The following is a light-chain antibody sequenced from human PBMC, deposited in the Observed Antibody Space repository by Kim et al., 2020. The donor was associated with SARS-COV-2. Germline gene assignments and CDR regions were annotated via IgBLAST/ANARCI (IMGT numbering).Light chain of an antibody. CDR1: QSISSW. J-gene: IGKJ1*01. CDR3: QQYSTWWT. Sequence: SASVGNRVPFTCRASQSISSWLAWYQPKPGKAPKLLFYDASNLESGVPSRFSGSGSGTEFTLTISSLQPDDFASYYCQQYSTWWTFGQGTKV. V-gene: IGKV1-5*01. CDR2: DAS.